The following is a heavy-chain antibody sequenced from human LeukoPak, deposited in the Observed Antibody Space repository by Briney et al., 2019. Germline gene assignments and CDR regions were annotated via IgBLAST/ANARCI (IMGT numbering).Heavy chain of an antibody. Sequence: PGGSLRLSCAASGFTLSSSAMSWVRQAPGKGLEWVSVMTEGGATYYADSVRGRFTISRDNSKNMLYLQVNSLRAEDTAVYYCAKLLLDWGQGALVTVSP. D-gene: IGHD3-22*01. CDR3: AKLLLD. J-gene: IGHJ4*02. CDR2: MTEGGAT. V-gene: IGHV3-23*01. CDR1: GFTLSSSA.